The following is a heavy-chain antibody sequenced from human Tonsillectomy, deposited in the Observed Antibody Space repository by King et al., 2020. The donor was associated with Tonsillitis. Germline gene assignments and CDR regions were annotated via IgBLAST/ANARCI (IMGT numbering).Heavy chain of an antibody. V-gene: IGHV4-39*07. J-gene: IGHJ4*02. CDR2: IYYSGST. CDR1: GGSISSSSYY. D-gene: IGHD2-2*01. Sequence: LQLQESGPGLVKPSETLSLTCTVSGGSISSSSYYWGWIRQPPGKGLEWIGSIYYSGSTYYNPSLKSRVTISVDTSKNHFSLKLSSVTAADTAVDYCARQYGSSTSCLHFDYWGQGTLVTVSS. CDR3: ARQYGSSTSCLHFDY.